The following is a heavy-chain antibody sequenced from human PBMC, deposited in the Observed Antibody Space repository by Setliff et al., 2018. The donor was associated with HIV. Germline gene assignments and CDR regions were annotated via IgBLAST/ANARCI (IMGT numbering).Heavy chain of an antibody. CDR1: GYTFTDYY. CDR2: INSASGGT. Sequence: GASVKVSCKASGYTFTDYYIHWVRQAPGQGVEWMGWINSASGGTNYAQNFQGRVTVTRDTSINTAYVELNSLKSDDTAVYYCARYLVVVPVAVGGLDVWGQGTTVTVSS. CDR3: ARYLVVVPVAVGGLDV. V-gene: IGHV1-2*02. D-gene: IGHD2-2*01. J-gene: IGHJ6*02.